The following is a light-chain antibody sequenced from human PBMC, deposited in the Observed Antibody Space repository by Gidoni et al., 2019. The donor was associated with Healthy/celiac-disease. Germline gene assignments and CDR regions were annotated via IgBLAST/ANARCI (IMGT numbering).Light chain of an antibody. J-gene: IGKJ2*01. Sequence: EMVLTQSPATLSLSPGGRATTSCRASQSVSSYLAWYQQKPGQAPRLLIYDASNRATGLPARFSGSGSGTDFTLTISSLGPEDFAVYYCQQRSNWPPMYTFGQGTKLEIK. V-gene: IGKV3-11*01. CDR2: DAS. CDR1: QSVSSY. CDR3: QQRSNWPPMYT.